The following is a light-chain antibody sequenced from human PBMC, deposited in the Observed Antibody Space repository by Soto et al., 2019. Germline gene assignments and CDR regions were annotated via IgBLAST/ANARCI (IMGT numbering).Light chain of an antibody. CDR3: AAWDDSLSGYVV. V-gene: IGLV1-47*02. Sequence: QSVLTQPPSASGTPGQRVTISYSGSSSNIGSISLYWYQQLPGTAPKLLIYSNNQRPSGVPDRFSGSKSGTSASLAISGLRSEDEADYYCAAWDDSLSGYVVFGGGTKLTVL. CDR1: SSNIGSIS. CDR2: SNN. J-gene: IGLJ2*01.